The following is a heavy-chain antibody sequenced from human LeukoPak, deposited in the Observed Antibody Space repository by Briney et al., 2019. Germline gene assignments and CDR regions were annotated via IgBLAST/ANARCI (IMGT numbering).Heavy chain of an antibody. D-gene: IGHD3-22*01. CDR1: GYTFTGYY. Sequence: EASVKVSCKASGYTFTGYYMHWVRQAPGQGREWMGWINPNSGGTNYAQKFQGRVTMTRHTSISTAYMELSRLRSDDTAVYYCARDLKFHYDSSGYYYGILYYYCMDVWGKGTTVAVSS. J-gene: IGHJ6*03. CDR3: ARDLKFHYDSSGYYYGILYYYCMDV. CDR2: INPNSGGT. V-gene: IGHV1-2*02.